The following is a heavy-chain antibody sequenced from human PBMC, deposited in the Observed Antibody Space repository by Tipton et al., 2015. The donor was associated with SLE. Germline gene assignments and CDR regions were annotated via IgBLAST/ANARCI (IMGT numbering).Heavy chain of an antibody. Sequence: QSGAEVKKPGASVKVSCKASGYTFTSYGISWVRQAPGQGLEWMGWISAYNGNTNYAQKLQGRVTMTTDTSTSTAYMELRSLRSDDTAVYYCAGGPDYYGSGSYYSEYFHHWGQGTLVTVSS. D-gene: IGHD3-10*01. CDR2: ISAYNGNT. CDR3: AGGPDYYGSGSYYSEYFHH. CDR1: GYTFTSYG. J-gene: IGHJ1*01. V-gene: IGHV1-18*01.